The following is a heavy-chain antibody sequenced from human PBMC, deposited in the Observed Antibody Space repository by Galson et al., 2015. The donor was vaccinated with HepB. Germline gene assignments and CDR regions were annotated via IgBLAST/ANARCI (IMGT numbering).Heavy chain of an antibody. D-gene: IGHD3-16*02. CDR2: IIPIFGTA. CDR3: ARDGRGLYDYVRGTYRETDS. J-gene: IGHJ5*01. CDR1: GGTFSNYA. Sequence: SVKVSCKASGGTFSNYAISWVRQAPGQGLEWMGGIIPIFGTAHYAQKFQGRVTITADKSTSTAYMELSSLRSEDTAVYYCARDGRGLYDYVRGTYRETDSWGQGTLVTVSP. V-gene: IGHV1-69*06.